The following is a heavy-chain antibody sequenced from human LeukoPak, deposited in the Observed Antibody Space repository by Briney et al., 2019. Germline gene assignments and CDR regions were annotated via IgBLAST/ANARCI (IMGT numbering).Heavy chain of an antibody. D-gene: IGHD4-23*01. V-gene: IGHV4-59*08. CDR1: GGSISSYY. Sequence: SETLSLTCTVSGGSISSYYWSWIRQPPGKGLEWIGYIYYSGSTNYNPSLKSRVTIPVDTSKNQFSLKLSSVTAADTAVYYCARRIDYGGRYYFDYWGQGTLVTVSS. J-gene: IGHJ4*02. CDR3: ARRIDYGGRYYFDY. CDR2: IYYSGST.